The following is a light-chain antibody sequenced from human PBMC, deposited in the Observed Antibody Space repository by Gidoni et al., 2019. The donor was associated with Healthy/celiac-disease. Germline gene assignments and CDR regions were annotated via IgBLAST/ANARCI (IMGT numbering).Light chain of an antibody. J-gene: IGLJ1*01. CDR2: KDS. CDR1: ALPKQY. V-gene: IGLV3-25*03. Sequence: SYDLTQPPSVSVSPGQTARITCSGDALPKQYAYWYQQKPGQAPVLVIYKDSERPSGIHERFSGSSSGTTVTLNISGVQAEDEADYYCKSEDSSGTYYVFGTGTKVTVL. CDR3: KSEDSSGTYYV.